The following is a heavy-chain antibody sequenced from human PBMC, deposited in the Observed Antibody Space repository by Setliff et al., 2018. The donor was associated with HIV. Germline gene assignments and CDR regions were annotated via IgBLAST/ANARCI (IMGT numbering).Heavy chain of an antibody. CDR1: GGSINNFY. D-gene: IGHD3-3*01. V-gene: IGHV4-4*09. Sequence: PSETLSLTCTVSGGSINNFYWSWILQPPGKGLEWMGYISTSWSTKYNPSLKSRVTILVDPSNNQFSLRLSSVTAADTAVYYCARHSDFWSEDAFDIWAQGTVVTVS. CDR2: ISTSWST. J-gene: IGHJ3*02. CDR3: ARHSDFWSEDAFDI.